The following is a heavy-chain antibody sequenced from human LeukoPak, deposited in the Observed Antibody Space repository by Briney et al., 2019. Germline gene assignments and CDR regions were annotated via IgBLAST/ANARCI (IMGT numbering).Heavy chain of an antibody. CDR2: INHSGST. Sequence: SETLSLTCAVYGGSFSGYYCNWIRQPPGKGLEWIGEINHSGSTNYISSLKSRVTISIDTSKNQFSLKMSSVTAADTAVYYCARGLMGAGSSGAFDIWGQGTLVTVSS. D-gene: IGHD1-26*01. V-gene: IGHV4-34*01. CDR3: ARGLMGAGSSGAFDI. J-gene: IGHJ3*02. CDR1: GGSFSGYY.